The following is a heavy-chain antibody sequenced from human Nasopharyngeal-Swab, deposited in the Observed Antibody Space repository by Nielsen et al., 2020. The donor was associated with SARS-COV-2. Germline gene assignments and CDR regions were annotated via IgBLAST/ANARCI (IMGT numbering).Heavy chain of an antibody. J-gene: IGHJ4*02. CDR2: ISYDGSNK. CDR3: ARDRGGYSYFDY. CDR1: GFPFSSYA. V-gene: IGHV3-30*04. D-gene: IGHD5-18*01. Sequence: GESLKISCAASGFPFSSYAMHWVRQAPGKGLEWVAVISYDGSNKYYADSVKGRFTISRDNSKNTLYLQMNSLRAEDTAVYYCARDRGGYSYFDYWSQGTLVTVSS.